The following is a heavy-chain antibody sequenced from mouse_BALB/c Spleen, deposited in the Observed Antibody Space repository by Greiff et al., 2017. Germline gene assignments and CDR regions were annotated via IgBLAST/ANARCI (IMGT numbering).Heavy chain of an antibody. Sequence: EVQGVESGGGLVKPGGSLKLSCAASGFTFSSYAMSWVRQTPEKRLEWVATISSGGSYTYYPDSVKGRFTISRDNAKNTLYLQMSSLRSEDTAMYYYARLSLHLAHYYFDYWGQGTTLTVSS. CDR2: ISSGGSYT. CDR1: GFTFSSYA. J-gene: IGHJ2*01. V-gene: IGHV5-9-3*01. D-gene: IGHD6-2*01. CDR3: ARLSLHLAHYYFDY.